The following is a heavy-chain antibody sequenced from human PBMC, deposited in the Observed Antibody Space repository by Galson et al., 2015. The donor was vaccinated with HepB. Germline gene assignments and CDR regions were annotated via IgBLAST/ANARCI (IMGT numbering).Heavy chain of an antibody. Sequence: TLSLTCTVSGGSISGYYWDWIRQPPGEGLEWIGYIYSSGSTNYNPSLKSRVAISVDTSKNQFSLKLSSVTAADTAVYYCARGNDYFDYWGQGTLVTVSS. V-gene: IGHV4-59*01. CDR2: IYSSGST. J-gene: IGHJ4*02. CDR3: ARGNDYFDY. CDR1: GGSISGYY.